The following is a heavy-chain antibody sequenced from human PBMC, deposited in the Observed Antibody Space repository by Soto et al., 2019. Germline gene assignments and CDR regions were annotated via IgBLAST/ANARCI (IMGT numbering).Heavy chain of an antibody. CDR3: AAGEKSGYYGFDV. Sequence: QVQLVQSGAEEKKPGSSVRVSCKASGGTFSSFVVIWVRQAPGQGLEWMGETIPIFASANYAQNFQGRVAINSDDFTNTVYMELSNLRSDDAAVYYCAAGEKSGYYGFDVWGQGTTVIVSS. D-gene: IGHD3-16*01. CDR2: TIPIFASA. V-gene: IGHV1-69*01. J-gene: IGHJ6*02. CDR1: GGTFSSFV.